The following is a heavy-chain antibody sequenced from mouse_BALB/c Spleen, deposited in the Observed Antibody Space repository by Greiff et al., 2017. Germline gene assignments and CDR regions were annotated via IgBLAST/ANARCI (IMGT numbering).Heavy chain of an antibody. CDR3: AREDGNYRDAMDY. CDR2: IYPGDGDT. CDR1: GYTFTSYW. D-gene: IGHD2-1*01. V-gene: IGHV1-87*01. Sequence: QVQLKESGAELARPGASVKLSCKASGYTFTSYWMQWVKQRPGQGLEWIGAIYPGDGDTRYTQKFKGKATLTADKSSSTAYMQLSSLASEDSAVYDCAREDGNYRDAMDYWGQGTSVTVSS. J-gene: IGHJ4*01.